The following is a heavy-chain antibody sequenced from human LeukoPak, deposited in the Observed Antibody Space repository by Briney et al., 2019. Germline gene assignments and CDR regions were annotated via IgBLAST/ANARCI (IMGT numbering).Heavy chain of an antibody. CDR3: ARWRGSTSERSDY. Sequence: PGGSLRLSCTASGFTFSDYWMTWVRQAPGKGLEWVANIKQDGSAKYYVDSVKGRFTISRDNAKNSLYLRMDSLRVEDTATYYCARWRGSTSERSDYWGQGTLVTASS. V-gene: IGHV3-7*01. J-gene: IGHJ4*02. D-gene: IGHD2-2*01. CDR2: IKQDGSAK. CDR1: GFTFSDYW.